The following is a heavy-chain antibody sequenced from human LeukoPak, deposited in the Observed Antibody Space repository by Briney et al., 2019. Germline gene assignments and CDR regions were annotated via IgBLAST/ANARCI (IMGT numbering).Heavy chain of an antibody. Sequence: GASVKVSCKASGYTFTSYDINWVRQATGQGLEWMGWMNPNSGNTGYAQKFQGRVTMTRNTSISTAYMELSSLRSEDTAVYYCARPGRAGSGWFYYFDYWGQGTLVTVSS. D-gene: IGHD6-19*01. CDR3: ARPGRAGSGWFYYFDY. V-gene: IGHV1-8*01. CDR2: MNPNSGNT. CDR1: GYTFTSYD. J-gene: IGHJ4*02.